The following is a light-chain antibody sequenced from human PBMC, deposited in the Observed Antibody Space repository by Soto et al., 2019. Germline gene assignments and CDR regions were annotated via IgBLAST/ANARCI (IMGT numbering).Light chain of an antibody. J-gene: IGLJ1*01. CDR3: SSYAGSNNFV. CDR2: EVN. V-gene: IGLV2-8*01. CDR1: SSDVGGFNY. Sequence: QSALTQAPSASGSPGQSVTISCTGTSSDVGGFNYVSWYQQHPGKAPKLIIYEVNKWPSGVPDRFSGSKSGNTASLTVSGLQAEDEADYYCSSYAGSNNFVFGTGTKVTVL.